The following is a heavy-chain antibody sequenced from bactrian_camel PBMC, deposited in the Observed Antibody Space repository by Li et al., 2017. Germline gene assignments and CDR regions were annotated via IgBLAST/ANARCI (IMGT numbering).Heavy chain of an antibody. Sequence: QLVESGGGSVQAGGSLRLSCAASGSIQRTNCMGWFRQAPGKERDWVATDNGVGTTYYADSVQGRFTISRDSAKNRIYLQMNSLNPEDTAMYYCAADKTWYTNSLIDTAYNYWGPGTQVTVS. V-gene: IGHV3S53*01. J-gene: IGHJ4*01. CDR2: DNGVGTT. CDR1: GSIQRTNC. CDR3: AADKTWYTNSLIDTAYNY. D-gene: IGHD1*01.